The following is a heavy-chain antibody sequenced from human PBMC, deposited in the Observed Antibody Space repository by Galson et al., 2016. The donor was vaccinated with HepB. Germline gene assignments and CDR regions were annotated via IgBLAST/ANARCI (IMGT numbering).Heavy chain of an antibody. CDR3: VREGGYCYGDSCRYFDL. Sequence: SLRLSCAASGSTFDDYAMHWVRHSPGKGLEWVAGINWNSGTVFYADSVTGRFTISRDNAKRSLYLQMNSLRVEDTAVYYCVREGGYCYGDSCRYFDLWGRGTVVTVS. D-gene: IGHD2-15*01. CDR2: INWNSGTV. V-gene: IGHV3-9*01. J-gene: IGHJ2*01. CDR1: GSTFDDYA.